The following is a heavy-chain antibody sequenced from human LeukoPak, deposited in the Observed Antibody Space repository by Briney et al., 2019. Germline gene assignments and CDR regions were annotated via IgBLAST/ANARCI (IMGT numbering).Heavy chain of an antibody. Sequence: PSETLSLTCTVSGGSISSYYWSWIRQPPGKGLEWIGYTYYSGSTNYNPSLKSRVTISVDTSKNQFSLKLSSVTAADTAVYYCARHWTGSGWYYYFDYWGQGTLVTVSS. V-gene: IGHV4-59*08. CDR3: ARHWTGSGWYYYFDY. J-gene: IGHJ4*02. CDR1: GGSISSYY. D-gene: IGHD6-19*01. CDR2: TYYSGST.